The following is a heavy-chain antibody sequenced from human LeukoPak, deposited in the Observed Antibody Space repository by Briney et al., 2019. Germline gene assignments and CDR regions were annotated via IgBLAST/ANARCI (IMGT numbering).Heavy chain of an antibody. V-gene: IGHV1-2*02. J-gene: IGHJ5*02. D-gene: IGHD1-26*01. CDR1: GYTFTGYY. Sequence: ASVKVSCKASGYTFTGYYMHWVRQAPGQGLEWMGWINPTSGGTNYAQKFQGRVTMTRDTSISTAYMELSRLRSDDTAVYYCAREYRKGAFDPWGQGTLVTVSS. CDR3: AREYRKGAFDP. CDR2: INPTSGGT.